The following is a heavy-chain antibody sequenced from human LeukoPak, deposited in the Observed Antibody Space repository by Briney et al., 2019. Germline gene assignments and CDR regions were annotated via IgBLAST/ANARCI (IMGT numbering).Heavy chain of an antibody. Sequence: GGSLRLSCAASGFTFNSYAMHWVRQAPGKGLEWVAVISYDGSNKYYADSVKGRFTISRDNSKNTLYLQMNSLRAEDTAVYYCARGLEGNYYGSGSYFNWFDPWGQGTLVTVSS. CDR2: ISYDGSNK. D-gene: IGHD3-10*01. CDR1: GFTFNSYA. V-gene: IGHV3-30*04. J-gene: IGHJ5*02. CDR3: ARGLEGNYYGSGSYFNWFDP.